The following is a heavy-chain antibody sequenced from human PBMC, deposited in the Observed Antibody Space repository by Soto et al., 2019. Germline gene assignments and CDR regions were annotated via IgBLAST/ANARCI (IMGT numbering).Heavy chain of an antibody. CDR1: GFTFTSSA. CDR2: IVVGSGNT. Sequence: SVKVSCKASGFTFTSSAVQWVRQARGQRLEWIGWIVVGSGNTNYAQKFQERVTITRDMSTSTAYMELSSLGSEDTAVYYCAAERAVVPAASGGMDVWGQGTTVTVSS. V-gene: IGHV1-58*01. J-gene: IGHJ6*02. D-gene: IGHD2-2*01. CDR3: AAERAVVPAASGGMDV.